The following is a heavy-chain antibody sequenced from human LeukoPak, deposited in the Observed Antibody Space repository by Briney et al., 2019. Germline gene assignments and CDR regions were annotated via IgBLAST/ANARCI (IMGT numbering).Heavy chain of an antibody. CDR3: ARAPAYCSSISCSPSPFDY. D-gene: IGHD2-2*01. CDR2: IYPGDSDT. J-gene: IGHJ4*02. Sequence: GESLKISCKGSGYSFTNYWIGWVRQMPGKGLEWMAIIYPGDSDTTYSPSFQGQVTISADKSISTAYLQWSSLKASDTAMYYCARAPAYCSSISCSPSPFDYWGQGTLVTVSS. CDR1: GYSFTNYW. V-gene: IGHV5-51*01.